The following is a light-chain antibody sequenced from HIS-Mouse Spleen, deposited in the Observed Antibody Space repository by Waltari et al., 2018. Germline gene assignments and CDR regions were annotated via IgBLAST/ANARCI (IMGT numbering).Light chain of an antibody. CDR2: DNN. Sequence: QSVLTQPPPVSAAPGQKVTISCSGSSSNIGNNYVSWYQPLPGTAPKLLMYDNNKRPSGIPDRFSGSKSGTSATLGITGLQTGDEADYYCGTWDSSLSAWVFGGGTKLTVL. CDR1: SSNIGNNY. V-gene: IGLV1-51*01. J-gene: IGLJ3*02. CDR3: GTWDSSLSAWV.